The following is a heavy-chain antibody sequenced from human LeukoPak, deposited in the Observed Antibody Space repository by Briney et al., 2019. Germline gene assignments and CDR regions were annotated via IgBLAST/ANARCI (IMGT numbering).Heavy chain of an antibody. J-gene: IGHJ4*02. Sequence: PSETLSLTCSVSGASLSSYYWGWIRQSPGKGPEWLGYISDTGKTDYNPSLKSRGTLSLDTSKNQFSLRLTSVTAADTAVYYCVTGYYEPFDNWGQGTLVTVSS. CDR2: ISDTGKT. D-gene: IGHD3-3*01. CDR3: VTGYYEPFDN. CDR1: GASLSSYY. V-gene: IGHV4-59*01.